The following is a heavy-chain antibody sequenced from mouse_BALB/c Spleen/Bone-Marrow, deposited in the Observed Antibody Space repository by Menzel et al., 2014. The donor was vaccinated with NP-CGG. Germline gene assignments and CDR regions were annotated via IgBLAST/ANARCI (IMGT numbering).Heavy chain of an antibody. D-gene: IGHD1-1*01. J-gene: IGHJ3*01. CDR2: IHPSDTET. V-gene: IGHV1-61*01. Sequence: QVQLQQSGAELVRPGASVKLSCKASGYSFTSYWMIWAKQRPGQGLEWIGMIHPSDTETRLNQRFKDKATLTVDKSSSTAYMQLSSPTSEDSAVYYCARLEGNYGSTFAYWGQGTLVTVSA. CDR1: GYSFTSYW. CDR3: ARLEGNYGSTFAY.